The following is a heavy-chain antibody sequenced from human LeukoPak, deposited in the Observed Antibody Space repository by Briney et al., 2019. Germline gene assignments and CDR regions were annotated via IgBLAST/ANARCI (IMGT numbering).Heavy chain of an antibody. CDR2: ISYDGSNK. CDR1: GFTFSSYG. J-gene: IGHJ4*02. D-gene: IGHD6-19*01. Sequence: GRSLRLSCAASGFTFSSYGMHWVRQAPGKGLEWVAVISYDGSNKYYADSVKGRFTISRDNSKNTLYLQMNSLRAEDTAVYYCARELGWDSSEGRDYWGQGSLVTVSS. V-gene: IGHV3-30*03. CDR3: ARELGWDSSEGRDY.